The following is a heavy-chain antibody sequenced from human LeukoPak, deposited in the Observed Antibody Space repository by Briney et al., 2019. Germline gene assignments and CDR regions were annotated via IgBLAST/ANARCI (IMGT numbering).Heavy chain of an antibody. CDR2: IVPVIGVA. Sequence: GASVKVSCKAPGDTLITHFISWVRQAPGQGLEWVGRIVPVIGVATYAQSLQGRVIITADRSTNTAYMELSGLRFEDSAVYFCARHSSRGHYYDFDFWGQGSLVTVSS. CDR3: ARHSSRGHYYDFDF. D-gene: IGHD3-22*01. J-gene: IGHJ4*02. CDR1: GDTLITHF. V-gene: IGHV1-69*02.